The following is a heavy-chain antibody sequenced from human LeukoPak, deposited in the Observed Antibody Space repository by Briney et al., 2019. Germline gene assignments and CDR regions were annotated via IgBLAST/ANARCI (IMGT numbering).Heavy chain of an antibody. D-gene: IGHD4-11*01. CDR3: ARGGETTVTTMWFDP. CDR1: GGSISSNTYY. V-gene: IGHV4-39*07. CDR2: IYYSGST. J-gene: IGHJ5*02. Sequence: SETLSLTCTVSGGSISSNTYYWGWIRQPPGKGLEWIGYIYYSGSTYYNPSLKSRVTISVDTSKNQFSLKLSSVTAADTAVYYCARGGETTVTTMWFDPWGQGTLVTVSS.